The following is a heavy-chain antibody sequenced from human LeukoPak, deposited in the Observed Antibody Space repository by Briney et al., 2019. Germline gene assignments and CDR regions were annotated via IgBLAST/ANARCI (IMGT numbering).Heavy chain of an antibody. Sequence: SETPSLTCAVYGGSFSGYYWSWIRQPPGKGLEGIGEINHSGSTNYNPSLKSRGTISVDTSKNQFSLKLSSVTSADTAVYYCARGYGSGSYLYYYYMDVWGKGTTVTVSS. D-gene: IGHD3-10*01. V-gene: IGHV4-34*01. CDR2: INHSGST. CDR3: ARGYGSGSYLYYYYMDV. J-gene: IGHJ6*03. CDR1: GGSFSGYY.